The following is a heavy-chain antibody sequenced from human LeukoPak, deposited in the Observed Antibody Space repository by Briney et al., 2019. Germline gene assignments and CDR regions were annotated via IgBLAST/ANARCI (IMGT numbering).Heavy chain of an antibody. V-gene: IGHV4-59*01. CDR2: MYYSGIT. J-gene: IGHJ3*02. CDR3: ARGRITAANTGAFDI. Sequence: PSETLSLTCTVSGGSISSYYWSWIRQPPGKGLEWIGFMYYSGITSYNPSLKSRIIISVDTSKNHISLNLISVTAADTAVYYCARGRITAANTGAFDIWGQGTMVTVSS. CDR1: GGSISSYY. D-gene: IGHD6-25*01.